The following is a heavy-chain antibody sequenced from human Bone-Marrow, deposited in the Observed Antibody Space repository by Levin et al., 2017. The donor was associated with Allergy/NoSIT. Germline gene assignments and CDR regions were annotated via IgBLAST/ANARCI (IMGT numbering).Heavy chain of an antibody. CDR3: ARDRDFDLLTGFSQFYFDY. V-gene: IGHV6-1*01. CDR1: GDSVSSTTAA. CDR2: TYYRSQWHQ. J-gene: IGHJ4*02. D-gene: IGHD3-9*01. Sequence: SQTLSLTCAISGDSVSSTTAAWNWIRQSPSGGLEWLGRTYYRSQWHQDYADSLEGRIIINSDTSKNQFSLHLNSVTPDDTAVYYCARDRDFDLLTGFSQFYFDYRGQGTLVTVSS.